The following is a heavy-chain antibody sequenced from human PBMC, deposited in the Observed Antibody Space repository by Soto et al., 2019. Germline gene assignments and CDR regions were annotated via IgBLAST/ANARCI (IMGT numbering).Heavy chain of an antibody. CDR2: INPSGGST. CDR3: ARESSIAARPNNWFDP. J-gene: IGHJ5*02. Sequence: ASVKVSCKASGYTFTSYYMHWVRQAPGQGLEWMGIINPSGGSTSYAQKFQGRVTTTRDTSTSTVYMELSSLRSEDTAVYYCARESSIAARPNNWFDPWGQGTLVTVSS. V-gene: IGHV1-46*01. D-gene: IGHD6-6*01. CDR1: GYTFTSYY.